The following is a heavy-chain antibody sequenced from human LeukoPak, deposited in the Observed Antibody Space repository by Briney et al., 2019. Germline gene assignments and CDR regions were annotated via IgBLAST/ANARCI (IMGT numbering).Heavy chain of an antibody. V-gene: IGHV4-39*01. Sequence: SETLSLTCTVSGGSISSSSYYWGWIRQPPGKVLEWIGSIYYSGRTYYNPSLKSPVSISVDTSKNQFSLKMSSVTAADTAVYFCARHPYWYDSSGYPLDYWGQGTLVTVSS. D-gene: IGHD3-22*01. CDR1: GGSISSSSYY. CDR2: IYYSGRT. CDR3: ARHPYWYDSSGYPLDY. J-gene: IGHJ4*02.